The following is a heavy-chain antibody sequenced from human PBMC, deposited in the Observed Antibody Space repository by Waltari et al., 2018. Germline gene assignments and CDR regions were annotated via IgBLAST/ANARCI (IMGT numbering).Heavy chain of an antibody. CDR3: ARGSAYYVRVWDY. CDR2: IKADGSEQ. Sequence: EVQLVESGGTLVQPGGSLRLSCAASGFTFRGSWMTWVRQAPGKGLEWVANIKADGSEQYYVDSLRGRFTISRDNAENSLYLQMNSLIADDTAVYYCARGSAYYVRVWDYWGQGTLVTVSS. CDR1: GFTFRGSW. D-gene: IGHD3-16*01. J-gene: IGHJ4*02. V-gene: IGHV3-7*03.